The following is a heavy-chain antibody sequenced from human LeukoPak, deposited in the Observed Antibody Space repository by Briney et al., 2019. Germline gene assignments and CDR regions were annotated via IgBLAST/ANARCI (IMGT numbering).Heavy chain of an antibody. CDR3: ARDRGIDY. Sequence: PGGSLRLSCAASGFTFSSYSMNWVRQAPGKGLEWVSYISFSSSTIYYADSVKGRFTISRDNAKNSLYLQMNSLRAEDTAVYYCARDRGIDYWGQGTLVTVSS. CDR2: ISFSSSTI. D-gene: IGHD3-10*01. V-gene: IGHV3-48*04. CDR1: GFTFSSYS. J-gene: IGHJ4*02.